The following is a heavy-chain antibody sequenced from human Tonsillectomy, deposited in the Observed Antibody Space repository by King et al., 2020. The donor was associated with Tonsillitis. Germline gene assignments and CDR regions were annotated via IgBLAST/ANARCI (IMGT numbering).Heavy chain of an antibody. CDR3: ARAVSDSSGYYRPDGSSGGNY. CDR2: ISYDGSNK. J-gene: IGHJ4*01. V-gene: IGHV3-30-3*01. D-gene: IGHD3-22*01. CDR1: GFTFSSYA. Sequence: VQLVESGGGVVQPGRSLRLSCAASGFTFSSYAMHWVRQAPGKGLEWVAVISYDGSNKYYADSVKGRFTVSRDNSKNTLYLQMNSLRAEDTAVYYCARAVSDSSGYYRPDGSSGGNYWGHGTLVTVSS.